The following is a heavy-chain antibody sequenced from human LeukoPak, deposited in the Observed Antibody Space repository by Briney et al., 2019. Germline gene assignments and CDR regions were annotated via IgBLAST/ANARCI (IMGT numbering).Heavy chain of an antibody. CDR3: ATDSSSWYTSPLPYYYYYYYMDV. CDR2: INHSGST. V-gene: IGHV4-34*01. CDR1: GGSFSGYY. Sequence: SETLSLTCAVYGGSFSGYYWSWIRQPPGKGLEWIGEINHSGSTNYNPSLKSRVTISVDTSKNQFSLKLSSVTAADTAVYYCATDSSSWYTSPLPYYYYYYYMDVWGKGTTVTVSS. D-gene: IGHD6-13*01. J-gene: IGHJ6*03.